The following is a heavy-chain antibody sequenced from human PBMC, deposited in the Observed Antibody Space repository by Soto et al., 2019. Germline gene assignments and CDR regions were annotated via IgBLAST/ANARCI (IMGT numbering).Heavy chain of an antibody. J-gene: IGHJ3*01. CDR2: ISSSGSTI. V-gene: IGHV3-48*03. D-gene: IGHD3-16*01. Sequence: GSLRLSCAASGFAFSSYEMNWVRQAPGKGLECVSYISSSGSTIYYADSVKGRFTISRDNAKNSLYLQMNSLRAEDTAVYYCASDSHWGIDSFDLWGQGTMVTVSS. CDR3: ASDSHWGIDSFDL. CDR1: GFAFSSYE.